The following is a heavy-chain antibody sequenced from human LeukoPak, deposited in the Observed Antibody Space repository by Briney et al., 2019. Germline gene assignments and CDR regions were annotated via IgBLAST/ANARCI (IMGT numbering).Heavy chain of an antibody. CDR3: ATLGGSYSGFDY. CDR2: ISGSGGSP. J-gene: IGHJ4*02. V-gene: IGHV3-23*01. CDR1: AFTFSSYA. D-gene: IGHD1-26*01. Sequence: AGYLRLSCAASAFTFSSYAMSWVRQAPGKGLEWVSAISGSGGSPYYADSGKGRFTISRDNSKNTLYLQMNSLRAEDTAVYYCATLGGSYSGFDYWGQGTLVTVSS.